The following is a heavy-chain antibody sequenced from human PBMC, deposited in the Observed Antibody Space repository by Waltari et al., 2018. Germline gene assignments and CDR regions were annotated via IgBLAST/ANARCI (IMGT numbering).Heavy chain of an antibody. CDR3: TTVYYGSGNYYNAEV. J-gene: IGHJ4*02. CDR2: IKGKTDDETT. Sequence: EVQLVESGGGLVKPGGSLRLSCTASGLPFSSAWMSWVRQAPGKGLEGVAGIKGKTDDETTDYSAPVKGRFTISRDDSKNTLYLQMNSLETDDTAVYYCTTVYYGSGNYYNAEVWGQGTLVTVSS. CDR1: GLPFSSAW. D-gene: IGHD3-10*01. V-gene: IGHV3-15*01.